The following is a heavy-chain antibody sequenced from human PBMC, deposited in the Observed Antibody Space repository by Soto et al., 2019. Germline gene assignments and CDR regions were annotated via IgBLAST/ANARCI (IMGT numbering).Heavy chain of an antibody. CDR1: GWSFSGYY. Sequence: PSESLSLTCSVYGWSFSGYYWSWIRQPPGKGLEWIGEINHSGSTNYNPSLKSRVTISVDTSKNQFSLKLSSVTAADTAVYYCASGGGYSYGPDYWGQGTLVTVSS. CDR3: ASGGGYSYGPDY. CDR2: INHSGST. V-gene: IGHV4-34*01. J-gene: IGHJ4*02. D-gene: IGHD5-18*01.